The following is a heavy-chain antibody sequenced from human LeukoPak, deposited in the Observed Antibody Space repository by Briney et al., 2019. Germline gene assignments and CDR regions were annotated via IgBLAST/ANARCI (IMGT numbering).Heavy chain of an antibody. CDR3: ARWSGVVGTARGWYFDL. J-gene: IGHJ2*01. CDR1: GASISISNW. D-gene: IGHD1-26*01. V-gene: IGHV4-4*02. CDR2: IYHSGSA. Sequence: SETLSLTCAVSGASISISNWWSWVRQPPGKGLEWIGEIYHSGSANYNPSLKSRVTISVDKSKNQLSLKLSSVTAADTAVYYCARWSGVVGTARGWYFDLWGRGTLVTVSS.